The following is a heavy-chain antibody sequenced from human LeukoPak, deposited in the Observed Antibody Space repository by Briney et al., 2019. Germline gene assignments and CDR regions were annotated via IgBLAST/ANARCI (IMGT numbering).Heavy chain of an antibody. CDR2: IKQDGSEK. CDR1: GFSFSSYW. Sequence: GGSLRLSCAASGFSFSSYWMNWVRQAPGKGLEWVANIKQDGSEKYYVDSVKGRFTISRDNAKNSLYLQMNSLRAEDTAMYYCARCYGDYTYYYGMDVWGQGTTVTVSS. CDR3: ARCYGDYTYYYGMDV. V-gene: IGHV3-7*03. J-gene: IGHJ6*02. D-gene: IGHD4-17*01.